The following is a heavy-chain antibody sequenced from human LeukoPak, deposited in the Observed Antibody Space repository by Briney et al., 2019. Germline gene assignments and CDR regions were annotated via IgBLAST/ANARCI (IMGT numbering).Heavy chain of an antibody. V-gene: IGHV4-59*12. D-gene: IGHD3-22*01. CDR1: GASISTYY. CDR2: LYYRGSP. J-gene: IGHJ5*02. CDR3: AREPGFDSSGYLNWFDP. Sequence: SETLSLTCTVSGASISTYYWSWIRQSPGKGLEWIGYLYYRGSPNYNPSLKSRVTMSVDTSKNQFSLKLSSVTAADTAVYYCAREPGFDSSGYLNWFDPWGQGTLVTVSS.